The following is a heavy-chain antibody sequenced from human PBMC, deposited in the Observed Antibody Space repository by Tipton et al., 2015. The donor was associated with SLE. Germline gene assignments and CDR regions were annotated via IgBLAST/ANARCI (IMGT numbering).Heavy chain of an antibody. Sequence: TLSLTCTVSGDSITSDYWTWIRQPPGKGLEWIGYTSYSGSTNYNPSVRSRVSISLDTSKNQFSLKVKSVTTADTAVYYCARGSVRADDYWGQGTLVTVSS. CDR3: ARGSVRADDY. D-gene: IGHD4-17*01. V-gene: IGHV4-59*01. CDR1: GDSITSDY. CDR2: TSYSGST. J-gene: IGHJ4*02.